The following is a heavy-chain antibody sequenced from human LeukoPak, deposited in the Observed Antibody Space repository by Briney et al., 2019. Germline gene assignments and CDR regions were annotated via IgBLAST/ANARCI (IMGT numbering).Heavy chain of an antibody. J-gene: IGHJ4*02. Sequence: GGSLRLSCAASGFIFSSYWIHWVRQAPGKGLVWVSRINPDGSSTTYADSVRGRFTISRDNAKNRLYLQMDSLRAEDTAVYYCARDPGGEQWLVPEHYFDYWGQGTLVTVSS. CDR2: INPDGSST. CDR3: ARDPGGEQWLVPEHYFDY. D-gene: IGHD6-19*01. V-gene: IGHV3-74*01. CDR1: GFIFSSYW.